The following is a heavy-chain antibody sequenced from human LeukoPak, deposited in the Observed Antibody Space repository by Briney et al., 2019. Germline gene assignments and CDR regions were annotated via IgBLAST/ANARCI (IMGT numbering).Heavy chain of an antibody. V-gene: IGHV1-2*02. CDR3: ARGLRYDDSSGYYAY. Sequence: ASVKVSCKASGYTFTGYYMHWVRQAPGQGLEWMGWINPNSGGANYAQTLQGRVTMTRDTSISIVYMELSGLRTDDTAVYYCARGLRYDDSSGYYAYWGQGTLVTVSS. CDR2: INPNSGGA. CDR1: GYTFTGYY. J-gene: IGHJ4*02. D-gene: IGHD3-22*01.